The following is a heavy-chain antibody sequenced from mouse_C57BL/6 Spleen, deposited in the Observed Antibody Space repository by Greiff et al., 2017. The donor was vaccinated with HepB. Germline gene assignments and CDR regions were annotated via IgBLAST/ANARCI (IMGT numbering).Heavy chain of an antibody. J-gene: IGHJ4*01. D-gene: IGHD1-1*01. CDR1: GYTFTSYW. V-gene: IGHV1-64*01. CDR2: IHPISGST. CDR3: ARERDYYDGYAMDY. Sequence: VQLQQPGAELVKPGASVKLSCKASGYTFTSYWMHWVNQRPGQGLEWIGMIHPISGSTNYNAKFKSKATLTVDKSSSTAYMQLSSLTSEDSAVYYCARERDYYDGYAMDYWGQGTSVTVSS.